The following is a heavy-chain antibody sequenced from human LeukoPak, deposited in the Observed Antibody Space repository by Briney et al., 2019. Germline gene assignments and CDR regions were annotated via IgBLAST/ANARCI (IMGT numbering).Heavy chain of an antibody. CDR3: AREQQLVYYYYGMDV. CDR1: GGSLSSYY. D-gene: IGHD6-13*01. V-gene: IGHV4-59*01. J-gene: IGHJ6*02. Sequence: SETLSLTCTVSGGSLSSYYWNWIRQPPGKGLEWIGYIYYSGNTDYNPSLKSRVTISVDTSKNQFSLKVSSVTAADTAVYYCAREQQLVYYYYGMDVWGQGTTVTVSS. CDR2: IYYSGNT.